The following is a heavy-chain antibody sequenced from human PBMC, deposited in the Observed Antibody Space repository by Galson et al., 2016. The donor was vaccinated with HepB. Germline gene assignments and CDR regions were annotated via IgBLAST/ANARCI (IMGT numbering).Heavy chain of an antibody. V-gene: IGHV3-7*01. Sequence: SLRLSCAASGFTFSSFWMSWVRQAPGKGLELVANIKLDGREKYYVDSVKGRFTISRGNAKNSVYLQMTRLRAEDTAVYYCARFWHTTKKFDPWGQGTLVAVSS. J-gene: IGHJ5*02. CDR2: IKLDGREK. CDR3: ARFWHTTKKFDP. CDR1: GFTFSSFW. D-gene: IGHD1-14*01.